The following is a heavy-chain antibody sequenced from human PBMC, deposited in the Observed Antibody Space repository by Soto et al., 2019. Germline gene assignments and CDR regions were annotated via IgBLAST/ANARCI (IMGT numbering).Heavy chain of an antibody. Sequence: GSGPTLVNPKETLTLTCTVSGLSLINTRMGVTWIRQPPGKALEWLAHIFTNDEKSYNTSLRNRLTISKDTSKSQVVLTMTNMDPVDTATYYCARIIQTIVGDSFDYWGQRTAVTVSS. CDR1: GLSLINTRMG. CDR3: ARIIQTIVGDSFDY. V-gene: IGHV2-26*01. CDR2: IFTNDEK. J-gene: IGHJ4*02. D-gene: IGHD1-26*01.